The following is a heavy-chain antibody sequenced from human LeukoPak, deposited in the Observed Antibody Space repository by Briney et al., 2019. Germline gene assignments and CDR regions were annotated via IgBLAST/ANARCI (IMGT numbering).Heavy chain of an antibody. CDR3: ARGGGSYYQ. Sequence: SQTLSLTCAISRDSLSSNSAAWNWIRQSPSRGLEWLGRTYFKSKWYYDYAGSVKSRITINPDTTKNQFSLQLNSVTPEDTAVYYCARGGGSYYQWGQGTLVTVSS. CDR1: RDSLSSNSAA. D-gene: IGHD1-26*01. J-gene: IGHJ4*02. CDR2: TYFKSKWYY. V-gene: IGHV6-1*01.